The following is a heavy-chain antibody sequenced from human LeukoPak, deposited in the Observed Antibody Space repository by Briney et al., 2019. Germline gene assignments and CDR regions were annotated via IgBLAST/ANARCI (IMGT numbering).Heavy chain of an antibody. Sequence: GGSLRLSCAATGLSVSSNFMSWVRQAPGKGLQWVSSISGGHNYIYYADSVKGRFTISRDNAQSSLYLQMNSLRAEDTAVYYCARVNTFRSLDWSLDAFDVWGQGTVVTVSS. CDR2: ISGGHNYI. CDR3: ARVNTFRSLDWSLDAFDV. D-gene: IGHD3-3*01. J-gene: IGHJ3*01. V-gene: IGHV3-21*01. CDR1: GLSVSSNF.